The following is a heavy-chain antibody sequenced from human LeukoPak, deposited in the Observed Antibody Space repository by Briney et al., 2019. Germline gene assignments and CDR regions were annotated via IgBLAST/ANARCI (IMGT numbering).Heavy chain of an antibody. V-gene: IGHV3-30-3*01. CDR2: ISYDGSNK. D-gene: IGHD5-18*01. J-gene: IGHJ4*02. Sequence: GGSLRLSCAASGFTFSSYAMHWVRQAPGKGLEWVAVISYDGSNKYYADSVEGRFTISRDNSKNTLYLQMNSLRAEDTAVYYCASLRYSSNWGQGTLVTVSS. CDR3: ASLRYSSN. CDR1: GFTFSSYA.